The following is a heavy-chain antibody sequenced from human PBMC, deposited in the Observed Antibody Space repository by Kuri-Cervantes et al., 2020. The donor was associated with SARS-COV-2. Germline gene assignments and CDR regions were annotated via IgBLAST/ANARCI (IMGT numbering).Heavy chain of an antibody. J-gene: IGHJ4*02. CDR2: INHSGST. D-gene: IGHD3-3*01. CDR1: GGSISSSSYY. Sequence: SETLSLTCTVSGGSISSSSYYWGWIRQPPGKGLEWIGEINHSGSTNYNPSLKSRVTISVDTSKNQFSLKLSSVTAADTAVYYCARGESGYDFWSGYYSHRIHNYWGQGTLVTVSS. CDR3: ARGESGYDFWSGYYSHRIHNY. V-gene: IGHV4-39*07.